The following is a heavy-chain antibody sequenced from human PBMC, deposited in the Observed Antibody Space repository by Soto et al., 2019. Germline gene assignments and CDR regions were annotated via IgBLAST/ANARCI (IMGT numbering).Heavy chain of an antibody. CDR1: GGTFSSYS. CDR2: IIPVPGIA. Sequence: QVQLVQSGAEVEKPGSSVKVSCKASGGTFSSYSISWVRQAPGQGLEWMGRIIPVPGIANYAQKFQGRVTITADKSTRTAYMALSSLRSEDTAVYYCRRSPFNTHTPFHHWGQVTLVTVSS. CDR3: RRSPFNTHTPFHH. J-gene: IGHJ4*02. V-gene: IGHV1-69*02.